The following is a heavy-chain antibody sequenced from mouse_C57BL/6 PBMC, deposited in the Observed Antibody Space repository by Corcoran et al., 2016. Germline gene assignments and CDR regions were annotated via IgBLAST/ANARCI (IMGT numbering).Heavy chain of an antibody. CDR1: GYTFTDYN. Sequence: EVQLQQYGPELVKPGASVKIPCKASGYTFTDYNMGWVKRSHGKSLEWIGDINPNNGGTIYNQKFKGKATLTVDKSSSTAYMELRSLTSEDTAVYYCAREAQSTWFAYWGQGTLVTVSA. D-gene: IGHD3-2*02. CDR2: INPNNGGT. J-gene: IGHJ3*01. CDR3: AREAQSTWFAY. V-gene: IGHV1-18*01.